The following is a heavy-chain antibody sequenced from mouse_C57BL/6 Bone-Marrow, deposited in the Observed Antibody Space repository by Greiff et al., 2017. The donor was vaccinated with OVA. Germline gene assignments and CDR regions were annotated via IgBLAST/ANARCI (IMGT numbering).Heavy chain of an antibody. CDR2: IHPNSGST. CDR3: ARGYYYGSPLYAMDY. CDR1: GYTFTSYW. D-gene: IGHD1-1*01. Sequence: QVQLQQPGAELVKPGASVKLSCKASGYTFTSYWMHWVKQRPGQGLEWIGMIHPNSGSTNYNEKFKSKATLTVDKSYSTAYMQLSSLTSEYSAFYYCARGYYYGSPLYAMDYWGQGTSVTVSS. V-gene: IGHV1-64*01. J-gene: IGHJ4*01.